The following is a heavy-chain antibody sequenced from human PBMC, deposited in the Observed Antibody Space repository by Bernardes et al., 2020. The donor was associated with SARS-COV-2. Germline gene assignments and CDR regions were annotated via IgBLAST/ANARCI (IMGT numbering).Heavy chain of an antibody. Sequence: VGSLSLSCAASGFTFSNSWMHWVRQAPGQGLVWVSRINSDGRTTSYADSVKGRFTISRDNAKNTLYLQMNSLRAEDTAVYYCARRVSGDGYYYFDYWGQGTLVTVSS. J-gene: IGHJ4*02. D-gene: IGHD5-12*01. CDR3: ARRVSGDGYYYFDY. CDR2: INSDGRTT. CDR1: GFTFSNSW. V-gene: IGHV3-74*01.